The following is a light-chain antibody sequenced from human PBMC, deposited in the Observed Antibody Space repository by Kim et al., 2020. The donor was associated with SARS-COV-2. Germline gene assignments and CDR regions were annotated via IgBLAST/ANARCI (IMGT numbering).Light chain of an antibody. CDR3: QQCISSNLT. V-gene: IGKV3-20*01. Sequence: SPEERATPSCRASESLCSSYFAWYPQKAGQAPRLVIYGASSRATGTPHRVSGSGSGTDFSLSISRLEPEDFAYYFCQQCISSNLTFGGGTKVDIK. J-gene: IGKJ4*01. CDR1: ESLCSSY. CDR2: GAS.